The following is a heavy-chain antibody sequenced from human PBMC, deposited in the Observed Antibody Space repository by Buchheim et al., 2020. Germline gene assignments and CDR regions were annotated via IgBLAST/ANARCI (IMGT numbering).Heavy chain of an antibody. D-gene: IGHD2-2*01. CDR2: IRYDGSNK. V-gene: IGHV3-30*02. J-gene: IGHJ6*02. CDR3: AKTHDCSSTSCYGDYYYYGMDV. CDR1: GFTFSSYG. Sequence: QVQLVESGGGVVQPGRSLRLSCAASGFTFSSYGMHWVRQAPGKGLEWVAFIRYDGSNKYYADSVKGRFTISRDNSKNTLSLQMNSLRAEDTAVYYCAKTHDCSSTSCYGDYYYYGMDVWGQGTT.